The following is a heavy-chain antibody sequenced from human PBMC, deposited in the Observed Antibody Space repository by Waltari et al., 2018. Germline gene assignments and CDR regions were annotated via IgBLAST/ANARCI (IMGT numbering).Heavy chain of an antibody. J-gene: IGHJ4*02. Sequence: EVQLLESGGGLVQPGGSLRLSCAASGFTFSSYAMSWGSQAPGTGLEWVSVIYSGGSTYYADSVKGRFTISRDNSKNTLYLQMNSLRAEDTAVYYCAKDDLPLYCSSTSCKRGVFDYWGQGTLVTVSS. V-gene: IGHV3-23*03. CDR2: IYSGGST. CDR1: GFTFSSYA. CDR3: AKDDLPLYCSSTSCKRGVFDY. D-gene: IGHD2-2*01.